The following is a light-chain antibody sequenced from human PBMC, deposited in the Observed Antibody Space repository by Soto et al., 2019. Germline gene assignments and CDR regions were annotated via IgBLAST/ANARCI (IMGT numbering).Light chain of an antibody. CDR2: NVN. CDR3: SSFTSSTTYV. V-gene: IGLV2-14*01. Sequence: QSALTQSASVSGSPAQSITISCTGTSSDVGNYNYVSWYQQHPGEVPKLIIFNVNNRPSGVSNRFSGSKSGNTASLTISGLQAEDEADYYCSSFTSSTTYVFGTGTKVTVL. J-gene: IGLJ1*01. CDR1: SSDVGNYNY.